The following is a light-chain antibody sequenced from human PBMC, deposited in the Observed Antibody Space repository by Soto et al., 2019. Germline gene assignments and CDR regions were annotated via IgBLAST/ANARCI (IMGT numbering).Light chain of an antibody. CDR3: QQYNNWS. V-gene: IGKV3D-15*01. CDR2: GAS. Sequence: PGERVTLSCRASQSVSSSYLTWYQQKPGQAPRLLIYGASTRATSIPARFSGSGSGTEFTLTISSLQSEDFAVYYCQQYNNWSFGQGTRLEIK. CDR1: QSVSSSY. J-gene: IGKJ5*01.